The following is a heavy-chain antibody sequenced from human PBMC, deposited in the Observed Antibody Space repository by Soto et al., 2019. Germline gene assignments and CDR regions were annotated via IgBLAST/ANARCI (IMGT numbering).Heavy chain of an antibody. Sequence: PRASVKLSCKASKYPYTSYVMLWVRQARGPSLECMRGINAGNGHTKHAQKSQDRVTITRDTSANTAYMELSRLRSEDTAVYYCARELQGLYYLDYWGQGSLVTVSS. J-gene: IGHJ4*02. V-gene: IGHV1-3*01. D-gene: IGHD4-4*01. CDR2: INAGNGHT. CDR3: ARELQGLYYLDY. CDR1: KYPYTSYV.